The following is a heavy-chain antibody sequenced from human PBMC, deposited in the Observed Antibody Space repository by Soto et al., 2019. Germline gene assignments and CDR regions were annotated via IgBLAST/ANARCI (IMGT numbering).Heavy chain of an antibody. CDR1: GYTFTSYG. CDR2: ISAYNGET. V-gene: IGHV1-18*01. D-gene: IGHD3-22*01. Sequence: ASVKVSCKASGYTFTSYGISWVRQAPGQGLEWMGWISAYNGETIYAQKFQGRVTMTEDTSTDTAYMELSSLRSEDTAVYYCATVSGDSSGYYYDYWGQGTLVTVSS. J-gene: IGHJ4*02. CDR3: ATVSGDSSGYYYDY.